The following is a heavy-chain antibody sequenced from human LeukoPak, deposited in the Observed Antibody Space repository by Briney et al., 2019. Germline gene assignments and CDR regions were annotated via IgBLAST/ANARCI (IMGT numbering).Heavy chain of an antibody. Sequence: HPGGSLRLSCAASGFTFRNYWMTWVRQAPGKGLDWVANIMDDGRQKYYVDSVRGRFAISRDNAKNSLSLQMNSLRAEDTAVYYCARDDGRGWVLWGQGTLVSVSS. D-gene: IGHD1-26*01. V-gene: IGHV3-7*01. CDR2: IMDDGRQK. J-gene: IGHJ4*02. CDR1: GFTFRNYW. CDR3: ARDDGRGWVL.